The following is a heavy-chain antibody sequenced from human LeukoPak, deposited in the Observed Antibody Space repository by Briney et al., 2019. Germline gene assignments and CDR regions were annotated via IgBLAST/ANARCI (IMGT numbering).Heavy chain of an antibody. CDR2: INSDGSST. J-gene: IGHJ5*02. Sequence: GGSLRLSCAASGFTFSSYWMHWVRQAPGKGLVWVSRINSDGSSTSYADSVKGRFTISRDNSKNTLYLQMNSLRAEDTAVYYCAKNGWGYYYDSSGNWFDPWGQGTLVTVSS. D-gene: IGHD3-22*01. V-gene: IGHV3-74*01. CDR1: GFTFSSYW. CDR3: AKNGWGYYYDSSGNWFDP.